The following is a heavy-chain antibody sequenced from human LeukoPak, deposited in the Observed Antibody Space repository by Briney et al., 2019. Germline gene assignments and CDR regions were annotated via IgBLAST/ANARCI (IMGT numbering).Heavy chain of an antibody. V-gene: IGHV1-69*13. CDR2: IIPIFGTA. J-gene: IGHJ6*03. CDR3: ARDKIAAADPGYYYYYMDV. CDR1: GGTFSSYA. Sequence: SVKVSCKASGGTFSSYAISWVRQAPGQGLEWMGGIIPIFGTANYAQKFQGRVTITADESTSTAYMELSSLRSEDTAVYYCARDKIAAADPGYYYYYMDVWGKGTTVTVYS. D-gene: IGHD6-13*01.